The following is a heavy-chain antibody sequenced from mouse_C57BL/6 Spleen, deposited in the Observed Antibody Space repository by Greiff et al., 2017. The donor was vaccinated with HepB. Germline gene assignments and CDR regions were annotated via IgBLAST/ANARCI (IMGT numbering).Heavy chain of an antibody. V-gene: IGHV10-1*01. J-gene: IGHJ1*03. D-gene: IGHD2-13*01. CDR3: VRDYKGYFDV. CDR2: IRSKSNNYAT. CDR1: GFSFNTYA. Sequence: EVQRVESGGGLVQPKGSLKLSCAASGFSFNTYAMNWVRQAPGTGLEWVARIRSKSNNYATYYADSVKDRFTISRVDSESMLYLQMNNLKTEDTAMYYCVRDYKGYFDVWGTGTTVTVSS.